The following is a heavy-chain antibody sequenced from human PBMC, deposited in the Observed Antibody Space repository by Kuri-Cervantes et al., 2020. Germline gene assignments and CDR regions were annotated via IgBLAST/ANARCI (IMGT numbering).Heavy chain of an antibody. Sequence: SETLSLTCTVSGGSISSGSYYWSWIRQPAGKGLGWIGRIYTSGSTNYNPSLKSRVTISVDTSKNQFSLKLSSVTAADTAVYYCASSPDYYYDSSGYPGASTDYRGQGTLVTVSS. CDR3: ASSPDYYYDSSGYPGASTDY. D-gene: IGHD3-22*01. CDR2: IYTSGST. J-gene: IGHJ4*02. V-gene: IGHV4-61*02. CDR1: GGSISSGSYY.